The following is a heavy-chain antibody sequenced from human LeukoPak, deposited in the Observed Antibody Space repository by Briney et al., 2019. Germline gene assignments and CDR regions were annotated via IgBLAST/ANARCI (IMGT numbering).Heavy chain of an antibody. CDR1: GLTFSSYS. D-gene: IGHD4-17*01. CDR2: LSADVTSE. Sequence: GRSLRLSCAASGLTFSSYSIHWVRQAPGKGPEWVAVLSADVTSEYYADSVKGRFTISRDNSKNTLFLQMNSLRTEDTAVYYCARASDYGPSLWSYFDLWGRGTLVTVSS. V-gene: IGHV3-30-3*01. J-gene: IGHJ2*01. CDR3: ARASDYGPSLWSYFDL.